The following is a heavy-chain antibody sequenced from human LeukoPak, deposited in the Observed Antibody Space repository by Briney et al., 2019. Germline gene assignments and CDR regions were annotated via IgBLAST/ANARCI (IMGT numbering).Heavy chain of an antibody. CDR2: ITWNSGSI. Sequence: QPGGSLRLSCAASGFTFDDDAMHWVRQAPGKGLEWVSGITWNSGSIVYADSMKGRFTISRDNAKKSLYLQMNSLRAEDMALYYCARRSSEGAFDFWGQGTMVTVSS. CDR3: ARRSSEGAFDF. V-gene: IGHV3-9*03. D-gene: IGHD3-10*01. J-gene: IGHJ3*01. CDR1: GFTFDDDA.